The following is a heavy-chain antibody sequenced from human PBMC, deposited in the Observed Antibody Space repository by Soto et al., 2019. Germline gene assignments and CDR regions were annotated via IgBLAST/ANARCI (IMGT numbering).Heavy chain of an antibody. CDR3: AKESGSRIAAASFFDY. J-gene: IGHJ4*02. CDR2: ISGSGGST. CDR1: GFTFSSYA. D-gene: IGHD6-13*01. Sequence: GGSLRLSCAASGFTFSSYAMSWVRQAPGKGLEWVSAISGSGGSTYYADSVKGRFTISRDNSKNTLYLQMNSLRAEDTAVYYCAKESGSRIAAASFFDYWGQGTLVTVSS. V-gene: IGHV3-23*01.